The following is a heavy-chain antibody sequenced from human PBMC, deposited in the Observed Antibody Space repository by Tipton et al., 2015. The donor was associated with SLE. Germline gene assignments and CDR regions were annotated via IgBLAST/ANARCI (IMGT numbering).Heavy chain of an antibody. CDR3: ARAEGGYCSSTSCPYYYYGMDV. J-gene: IGHJ6*02. CDR1: GYSISSGYY. CDR2: IYHSGST. Sequence: TLSLTCTVSGYSISSGYYWGWIRQPPGKGLEWIGSIYHSGSTYYNPSLKSRVTISVDTSKNQFSLKLSSVTAADTAVYYCARAEGGYCSSTSCPYYYYGMDVWGQGTTVTVSS. D-gene: IGHD2-2*01. V-gene: IGHV4-38-2*02.